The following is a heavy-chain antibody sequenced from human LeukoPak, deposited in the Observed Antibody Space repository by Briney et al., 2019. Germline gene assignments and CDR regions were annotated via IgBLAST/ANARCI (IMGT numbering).Heavy chain of an antibody. D-gene: IGHD4-17*01. Sequence: ASVKVSCKASGYTFTSYGISWVRQATGQGLEWMGWMNPNSGNTGYAQKFQGRVTMTRNTSISTAYMELSSLRSEDTAVYYCARGSIYGAHAFIDYWGQGTLVTVSS. CDR3: ARGSIYGAHAFIDY. CDR2: MNPNSGNT. V-gene: IGHV1-8*02. CDR1: GYTFTSYG. J-gene: IGHJ4*02.